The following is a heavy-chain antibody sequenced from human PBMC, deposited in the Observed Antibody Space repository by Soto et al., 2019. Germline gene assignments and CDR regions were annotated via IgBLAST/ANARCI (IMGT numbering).Heavy chain of an antibody. D-gene: IGHD4-4*01. V-gene: IGHV3-7*03. J-gene: IGHJ6*02. CDR2: IKQDGSEK. CDR3: ARDLKTTAFDYYYYGMDV. Sequence: EVQLVESGGGLVQPGGSLRLSCAASGFTFSSYWMSWVRQAPGKGLEWVANIKQDGSEKYYVDSVKGRFTISRDNAKNSLYLQMNSLRAEDTAVYYGARDLKTTAFDYYYYGMDVWGQGTTVTVSS. CDR1: GFTFSSYW.